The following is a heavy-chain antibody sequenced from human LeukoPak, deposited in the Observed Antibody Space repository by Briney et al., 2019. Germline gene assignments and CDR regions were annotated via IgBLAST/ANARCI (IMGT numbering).Heavy chain of an antibody. D-gene: IGHD6-19*01. CDR3: ATIVSDSSGWYHFDH. Sequence: GGSLRLSCAASGPTVTSKYMAWVRQAPGKGLEWVSFINSGGTTNYADSVKGRFIISRDYSKNTLYLQMSSLRAEDAAVYYCATIVSDSSGWYHFDHWGQGALVTVSS. CDR2: INSGGTT. V-gene: IGHV3-66*01. J-gene: IGHJ4*02. CDR1: GPTVTSKY.